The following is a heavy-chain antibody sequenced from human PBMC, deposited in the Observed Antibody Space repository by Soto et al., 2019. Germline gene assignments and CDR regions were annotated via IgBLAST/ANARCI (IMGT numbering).Heavy chain of an antibody. CDR1: GFTFSSYG. CDR2: ISHDGSKT. D-gene: IGHD3-22*01. CDR3: AKDTYYYARCSYYVFDA. Sequence: PGGSLRLSCAASGFTFSSYGIHSVRQAPGKGLEWVAVISHDGSKTNYADSVKGRFTISRDNSKDTVYLQMKRLIAEDRSVYYCAKDTYYYARCSYYVFDAWGQGT. V-gene: IGHV3-30*18. J-gene: IGHJ4*02.